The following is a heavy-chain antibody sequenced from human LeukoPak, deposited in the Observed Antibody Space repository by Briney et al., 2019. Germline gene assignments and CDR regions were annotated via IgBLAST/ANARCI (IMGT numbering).Heavy chain of an antibody. D-gene: IGHD3-10*01. CDR1: GGSISSSSYY. CDR3: VRGGTYYYGSGSYYDTSGFDP. V-gene: IGHV4-39*07. Sequence: PSETLSLTCTVSGGSISSSSYYGGWIRQPPGKGLEWIGRIYYSGSTYYHPSLKSRVTISVDKSKNQFSLKLSSVTAADTAVYYCVRGGTYYYGSGSYYDTSGFDPWGQGTLVTVSS. CDR2: IYYSGST. J-gene: IGHJ5*02.